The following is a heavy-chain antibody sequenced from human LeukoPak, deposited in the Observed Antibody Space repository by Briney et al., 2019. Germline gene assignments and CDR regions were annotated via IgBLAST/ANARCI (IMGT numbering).Heavy chain of an antibody. V-gene: IGHV3-7*01. Sequence: GGSLRLSCAASGFIFSSYWMNWVRQAPGKGLEWVANIKEDGSEKKYVDSVKGRFTISRDNAKNSVYLQMNSLRAEDTAVYYCAREHDYGDYVDYWGQGTLVTVSS. CDR2: IKEDGSEK. J-gene: IGHJ4*02. CDR3: AREHDYGDYVDY. CDR1: GFIFSSYW. D-gene: IGHD4-17*01.